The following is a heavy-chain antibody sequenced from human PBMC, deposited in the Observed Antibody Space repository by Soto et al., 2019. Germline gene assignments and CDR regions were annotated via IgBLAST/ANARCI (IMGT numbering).Heavy chain of an antibody. Sequence: PGGSLRLSCAASGFSFSDFYMSWIRKAPGKGLEWISYISRRSDMIHYADSVKGRFTISRDNARNSLYLQMNSLRGEDTAVYYCARFSVRTVKSPFDYWGQGTPVTVSS. J-gene: IGHJ4*02. V-gene: IGHV3-11*01. D-gene: IGHD4-4*01. CDR2: ISRRSDMI. CDR1: GFSFSDFY. CDR3: ARFSVRTVKSPFDY.